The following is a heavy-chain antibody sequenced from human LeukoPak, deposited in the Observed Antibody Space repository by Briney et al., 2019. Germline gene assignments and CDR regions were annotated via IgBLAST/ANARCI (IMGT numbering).Heavy chain of an antibody. CDR1: GGTFSSYT. Sequence: SVKVSCKASGGTFSSYTISWVRQAPGQGLEWMGRIIPILGIANYAQKFQGRVTITADKSTSTAYMELSSLRSEDTAVYYCARQGLHSSFDYWGQGTLVTVSS. D-gene: IGHD3-22*01. V-gene: IGHV1-69*02. CDR2: IIPILGIA. J-gene: IGHJ4*02. CDR3: ARQGLHSSFDY.